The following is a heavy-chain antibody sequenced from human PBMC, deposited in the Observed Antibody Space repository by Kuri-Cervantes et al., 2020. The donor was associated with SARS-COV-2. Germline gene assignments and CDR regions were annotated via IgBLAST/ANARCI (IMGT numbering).Heavy chain of an antibody. CDR3: VRNMYYDFWSAYGD. CDR1: GYTLKTYG. D-gene: IGHD3-3*01. J-gene: IGHJ4*02. Sequence: ASVKVSCKDSGYTLKTYGLSWVRQAPGQGLEWMGWISAYNDNTNYAQNLQGRVTMTTDTSTSTAYMELRSLTSDDTAVYYCVRNMYYDFWSAYGDWGQGTLVTVSS. CDR2: ISAYNDNT. V-gene: IGHV1-18*01.